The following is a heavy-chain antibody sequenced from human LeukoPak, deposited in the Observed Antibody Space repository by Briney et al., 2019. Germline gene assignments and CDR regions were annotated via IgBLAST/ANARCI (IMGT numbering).Heavy chain of an antibody. CDR3: ARSITMGYADWFDP. CDR2: IYYSGST. CDR1: GGSISSYY. D-gene: IGHD3-10*01. V-gene: IGHV4-59*01. Sequence: KPSETLSLTCTVSGGSISSYYWSWIRQPPGKGLEWIGNIYYSGSTNYNPSLKSRVTISVDTSKNQFSLKLNSVTAADTAVYYCARSITMGYADWFDPWGQGTLVTVSS. J-gene: IGHJ5*02.